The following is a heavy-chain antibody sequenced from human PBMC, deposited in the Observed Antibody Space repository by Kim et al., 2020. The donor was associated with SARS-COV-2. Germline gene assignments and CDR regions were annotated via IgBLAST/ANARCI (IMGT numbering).Heavy chain of an antibody. CDR2: IYYSGST. J-gene: IGHJ6*02. CDR1: GGSISSSSYY. CDR3: ARRPQLAGMDV. Sequence: SETLSLTCTVSGGSISSSSYYWGWIRQPPGKGLEWIGSIYYSGSTYYNPSLKSRVTISVDTSKNQFSLKLSSVTAADTAVYYCARRPQLAGMDVWGQGTTVTVSS. D-gene: IGHD1-1*01. V-gene: IGHV4-39*01.